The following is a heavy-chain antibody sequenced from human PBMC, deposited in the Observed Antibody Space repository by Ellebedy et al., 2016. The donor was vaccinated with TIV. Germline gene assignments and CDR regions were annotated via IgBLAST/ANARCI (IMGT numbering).Heavy chain of an antibody. Sequence: GGSLRLXCAASGFTFSSYAMSWVRQAPGKGLEWVSAISGSGGSTYYADSVKGRFTISRDNSKNTLYLQMNSLRAEDTAVYYCARDGPSRGSSGYFYSNWFDPWGQGTLVTVSS. CDR2: ISGSGGST. V-gene: IGHV3-23*01. CDR1: GFTFSSYA. D-gene: IGHD3-22*01. J-gene: IGHJ5*02. CDR3: ARDGPSRGSSGYFYSNWFDP.